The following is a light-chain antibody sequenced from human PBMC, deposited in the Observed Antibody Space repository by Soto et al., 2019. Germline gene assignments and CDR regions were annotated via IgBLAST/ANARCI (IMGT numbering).Light chain of an antibody. CDR3: QQYHSTPGT. V-gene: IGKV4-1*01. CDR1: QSLLYSSNNKNY. CDR2: WAS. J-gene: IGKJ1*01. Sequence: DIVMTQSPDSLAVSLGERATINCKSSQSLLYSSNNKNYLAWYQQKPGQPPKLLIYWASTRESGVPDRFSGAGSGIEFTLNISSLQAEDVAVYYCQQYHSTPGTFGQGTKVEIK.